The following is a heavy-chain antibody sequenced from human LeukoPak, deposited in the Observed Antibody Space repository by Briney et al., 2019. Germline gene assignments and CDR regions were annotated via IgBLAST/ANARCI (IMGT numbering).Heavy chain of an antibody. V-gene: IGHV3-66*01. D-gene: IGHD5-24*01. J-gene: IGHJ4*02. CDR2: LYSGGTT. CDR1: GFIVSTYY. Sequence: GGSLRLSCAASGFIVSTYYMSWVRQAPGKGLEWVSVLYSGGTTYYADSVKGRFTISRDNSKNTLYLQMNSLRAEDTAVYYCAMDSSWLPLKFDYWGQGTPVTVSS. CDR3: AMDSSWLPLKFDY.